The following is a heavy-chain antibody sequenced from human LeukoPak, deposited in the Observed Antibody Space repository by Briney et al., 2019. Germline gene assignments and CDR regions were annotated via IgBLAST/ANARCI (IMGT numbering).Heavy chain of an antibody. D-gene: IGHD3-3*01. Sequence: SVKVSCKASGGTFSSYAISWVRQAPGQGLEWMGGIIPIFGTANYAQKFQGRVTITTDESTSTAYMELSSLRSEDTAVYYCARVVGSLRSWFDPWGQGTLVTVSS. V-gene: IGHV1-69*05. CDR1: GGTFSSYA. CDR2: IIPIFGTA. CDR3: ARVVGSLRSWFDP. J-gene: IGHJ5*02.